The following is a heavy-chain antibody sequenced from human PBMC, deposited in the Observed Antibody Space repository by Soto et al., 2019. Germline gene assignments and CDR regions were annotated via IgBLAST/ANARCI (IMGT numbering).Heavy chain of an antibody. Sequence: PXGTLSLTFAVYGGSFSGYYWSWIRQPPGKGLEWIGEINHSGSTNYNPSLKSRVTISVDTSKNQFSLKLSSVTAADTAVYYCAREVLLWFGELFDSDYYGMDVWGQGTTVTVSS. V-gene: IGHV4-34*01. CDR3: AREVLLWFGELFDSDYYGMDV. D-gene: IGHD3-10*01. CDR2: INHSGST. J-gene: IGHJ6*02. CDR1: GGSFSGYY.